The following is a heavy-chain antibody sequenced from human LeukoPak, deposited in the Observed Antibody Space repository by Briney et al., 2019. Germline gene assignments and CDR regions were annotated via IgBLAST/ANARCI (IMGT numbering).Heavy chain of an antibody. V-gene: IGHV1-24*01. CDR2: FDPEDGET. D-gene: IGHD3-16*01. CDR1: GYTLTELS. Sequence: ASVKVSCKVSGYTLTELSMHWVRQAPGKGLEWMGGFDPEDGETIYAQKFQGRVTMTEDTSTDTAYMELSSLRSEDTALYYSAIVHPRGRFGAFYLWAQETMHPVSS. J-gene: IGHJ3*01. CDR3: AIVHPRGRFGAFYL.